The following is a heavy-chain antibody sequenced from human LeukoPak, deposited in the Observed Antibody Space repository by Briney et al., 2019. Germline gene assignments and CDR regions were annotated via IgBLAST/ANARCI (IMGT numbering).Heavy chain of an antibody. Sequence: GGSLRLSCAASGFTVSSYAMHWVRQPIGKGLEWVSALGIAGDTFYPGSVKGRFTISREDARNSLYLQMNSLRAEDTAVYYCAKDHGWLPHDWGQGTLVTVPS. CDR3: AKDHGWLPHD. CDR1: GFTVSSYA. D-gene: IGHD3-22*01. J-gene: IGHJ4*02. CDR2: LGIAGDT. V-gene: IGHV3-13*01.